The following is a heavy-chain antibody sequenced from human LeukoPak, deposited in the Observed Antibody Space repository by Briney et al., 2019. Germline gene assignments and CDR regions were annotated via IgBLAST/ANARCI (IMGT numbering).Heavy chain of an antibody. J-gene: IGHJ3*02. Sequence: PSETLSLTCTVSGVSISGDYWSWIRQPPGKGLEWIGYIHYSGSTNYNPSLKSRVTISVDTSKNQFSLKVTSVTAADTAVYCCARSMTAYGLDIWGQGTRVIVSS. D-gene: IGHD2-21*02. CDR3: ARSMTAYGLDI. CDR2: IHYSGST. V-gene: IGHV4-59*01. CDR1: GVSISGDY.